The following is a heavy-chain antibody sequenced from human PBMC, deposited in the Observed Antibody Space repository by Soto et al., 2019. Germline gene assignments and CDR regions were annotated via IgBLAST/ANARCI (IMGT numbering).Heavy chain of an antibody. Sequence: PSETLSLTCAVYGGSFSGYYWSWIRQPPGKGLEWIGEINHSGSTNYNPSLKSRVTISVDKSKNQFSLKLSSVTAADTAVYYCARIGSSSSAFDYWGQGNLVTVSS. CDR3: ARIGSSSSAFDY. J-gene: IGHJ4*02. CDR1: GGSFSGYY. CDR2: INHSGST. D-gene: IGHD6-19*01. V-gene: IGHV4-34*01.